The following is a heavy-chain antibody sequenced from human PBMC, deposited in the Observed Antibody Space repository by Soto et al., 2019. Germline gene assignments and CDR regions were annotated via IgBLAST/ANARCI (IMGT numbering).Heavy chain of an antibody. J-gene: IGHJ6*02. Sequence: PLQTLPLTRTVSGGSVISGSYYWSRIRKPPGKGLEWIGYIYYSGSTNYNPSLKSRVTISVDTSKNQFSLKLSSVTAADTAVYYCASSSTPRITIFGPVARPAERYYYYGMDVWGQGTTVTVSS. D-gene: IGHD3-3*01. CDR3: ASSSTPRITIFGPVARPAERYYYYGMDV. CDR2: IYYSGST. V-gene: IGHV4-61*01. CDR1: GGSVISGSYY.